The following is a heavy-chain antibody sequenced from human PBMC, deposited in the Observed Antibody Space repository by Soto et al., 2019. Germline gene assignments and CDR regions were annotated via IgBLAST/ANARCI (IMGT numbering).Heavy chain of an antibody. J-gene: IGHJ4*02. D-gene: IGHD6-13*01. Sequence: TLSLTCTVSGGSISSGGYYWSWIRQHPGKGLEWIGYIYYSGSTYYNPSLRSRVTISVDTSKNQFSLKLSSVTAADTAVYYCARTLAAAGIPYYFDYWGQGTLVTVSS. CDR3: ARTLAAAGIPYYFDY. V-gene: IGHV4-31*03. CDR2: IYYSGST. CDR1: GGSISSGGYY.